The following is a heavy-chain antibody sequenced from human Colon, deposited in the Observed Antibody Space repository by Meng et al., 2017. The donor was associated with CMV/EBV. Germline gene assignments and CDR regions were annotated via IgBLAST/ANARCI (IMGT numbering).Heavy chain of an antibody. CDR3: ARDSTIVEMATIQPGGMDV. V-gene: IGHV4-61*01. CDR1: GGSVSSGSYY. Sequence: SETLSLTCTVSGGSVSSGSYYWSWIRQPPGKGLERIGYIYYSGSTNYNPSLKSRVTISVDTSKNQFSLKLSSVTAADTAVYYCARDSTIVEMATIQPGGMDVWGQGTTVTVSS. CDR2: IYYSGST. J-gene: IGHJ6*02. D-gene: IGHD5-24*01.